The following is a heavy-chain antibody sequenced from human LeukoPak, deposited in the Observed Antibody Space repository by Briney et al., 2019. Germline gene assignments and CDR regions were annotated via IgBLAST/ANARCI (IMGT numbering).Heavy chain of an antibody. CDR3: ARPFGNGWFLRDY. CDR1: GFTISGFF. Sequence: GGSLRLSCAASGFTISGFFMTWVRQAPGKGLEWVANIKEDGSEKYYVDSVRGRFTISRDNAKNSLCLQMNNLRAEDTAVYYCARPFGNGWFLRDYWGRGTLVTVSS. D-gene: IGHD6-19*01. V-gene: IGHV3-7*01. CDR2: IKEDGSEK. J-gene: IGHJ4*02.